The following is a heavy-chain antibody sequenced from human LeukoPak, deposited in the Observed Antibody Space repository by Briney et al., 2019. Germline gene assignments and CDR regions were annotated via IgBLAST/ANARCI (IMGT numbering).Heavy chain of an antibody. CDR3: ARVGYCSHGSCLRLDWYFDL. CDR1: GGSISSVGYY. V-gene: IGHV4-30-2*01. Sequence: SQTLSLTCTVSGGSISSVGYYWSWIRQPPGKGPEWIGYIYHSGSTYYNPSLKSRVTISVDRSKNQFSLKLSSVTAADTAVYYCARVGYCSHGSCLRLDWYFDLWGRGTLVTVSS. D-gene: IGHD2-15*01. J-gene: IGHJ2*01. CDR2: IYHSGST.